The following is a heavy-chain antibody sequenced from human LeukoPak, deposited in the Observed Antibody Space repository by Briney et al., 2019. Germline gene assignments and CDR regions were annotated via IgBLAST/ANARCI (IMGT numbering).Heavy chain of an antibody. CDR2: ISSSGSTI. CDR3: AILVVPAALDY. J-gene: IGHJ4*02. Sequence: GGSLRLSCAASGFTFSDYYMSWIRQAPGKGLEWVSYISSSGSTIYYTDSVKGRFTISRDNAKNSLYLQMNSLRAEDTAVYYCAILVVPAALDYWGQGTLVTVSS. D-gene: IGHD2-2*01. CDR1: GFTFSDYY. V-gene: IGHV3-11*04.